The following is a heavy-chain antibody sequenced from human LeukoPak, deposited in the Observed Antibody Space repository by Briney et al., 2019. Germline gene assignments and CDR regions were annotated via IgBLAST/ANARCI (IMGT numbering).Heavy chain of an antibody. V-gene: IGHV3-53*01. Sequence: GGSLRLSCAASGFTVSSNYMSWDRQAPGKVLEWVSVIYSGGSTYYADSVKGRFTISRDNSKNTLYLQMNSLRAEDTAVYYCARDISRRTALALDYWGQGTLVTVSS. J-gene: IGHJ4*02. CDR3: ARDISRRTALALDY. CDR1: GFTVSSNY. D-gene: IGHD2-21*02. CDR2: IYSGGST.